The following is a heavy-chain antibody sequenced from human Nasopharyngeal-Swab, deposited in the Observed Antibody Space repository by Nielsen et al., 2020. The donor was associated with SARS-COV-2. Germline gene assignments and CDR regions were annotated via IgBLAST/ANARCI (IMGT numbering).Heavy chain of an antibody. CDR3: AREVVYGGFDP. V-gene: IGHV1-46*02. Sequence: ASVKVSCKASGYTFNNYYIHWVRQAPGQGLEWMGMINPGSGGTTYAQKFQGRVTMTRDTSTSTVFMDLSSLRSEDTAVYYCAREVVYGGFDPWGQGTLVTVSS. J-gene: IGHJ5*02. D-gene: IGHD5/OR15-5a*01. CDR2: INPGSGGT. CDR1: GYTFNNYY.